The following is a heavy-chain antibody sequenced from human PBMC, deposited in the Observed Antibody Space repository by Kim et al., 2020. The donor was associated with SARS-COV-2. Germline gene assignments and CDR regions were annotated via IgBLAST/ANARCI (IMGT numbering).Heavy chain of an antibody. J-gene: IGHJ2*01. Sequence: SVKVSCKASGGTFSSYAISWVRQAPGQGLEWMGRIIPILGIANYAQKFQGRVTITADKSTSTAYMELSSLRSEDTAVYYCARGRPSSSWYTQTWGYWYFDLWGRGTLVTVSS. D-gene: IGHD6-13*01. CDR3: ARGRPSSSWYTQTWGYWYFDL. CDR2: IIPILGIA. CDR1: GGTFSSYA. V-gene: IGHV1-69*04.